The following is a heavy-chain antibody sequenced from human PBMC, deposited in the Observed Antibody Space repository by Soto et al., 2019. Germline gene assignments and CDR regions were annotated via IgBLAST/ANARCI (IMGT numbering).Heavy chain of an antibody. D-gene: IGHD2-2*01. CDR1: GYTFTSYG. CDR3: ARVVPAARLFDY. Sequence: GASVKVSCKASGYTFTSYGISWVRQAPGQGLEWMGWISAYNGNTKYSQKFQGRVTITRDTSASTAYMELSSLRSEDTAVYYCARVVPAARLFDYWGQGTLVTVSS. CDR2: ISAYNGNT. V-gene: IGHV1-18*01. J-gene: IGHJ4*02.